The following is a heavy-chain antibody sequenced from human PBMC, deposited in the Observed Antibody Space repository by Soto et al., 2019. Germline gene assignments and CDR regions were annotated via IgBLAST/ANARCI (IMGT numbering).Heavy chain of an antibody. Sequence: QVQLVESGGGVVQPGRSLRLSCAASGFTFSSYGMHWVRQAPGKGLEWVAVIWYDGSNKYYADSVKGRFTISRDNSKNTLYLQMNSLRAEDTAVYYCARGRYSSSWYGHYAFDIWGQGTMVTVS. CDR2: IWYDGSNK. D-gene: IGHD6-13*01. J-gene: IGHJ3*02. CDR3: ARGRYSSSWYGHYAFDI. CDR1: GFTFSSYG. V-gene: IGHV3-33*01.